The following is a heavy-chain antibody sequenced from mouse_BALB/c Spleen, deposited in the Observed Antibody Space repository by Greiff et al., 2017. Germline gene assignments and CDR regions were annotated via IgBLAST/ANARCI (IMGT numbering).Heavy chain of an antibody. CDR2: IWAGGST. CDR3: ARERDGYPHYAMDY. CDR1: GFSLTSYG. Sequence: VKLMESGPGLVAPSQSLSITCTVSGFSLTSYGVHWVRQPPGKGLEWLGVIWAGGSTNYNSALMSRLSISKDNSKSQVFLKMNSLQTDDTAMYYCARERDGYPHYAMDYWGQGTSVTVSS. V-gene: IGHV2-9*02. D-gene: IGHD2-3*01. J-gene: IGHJ4*01.